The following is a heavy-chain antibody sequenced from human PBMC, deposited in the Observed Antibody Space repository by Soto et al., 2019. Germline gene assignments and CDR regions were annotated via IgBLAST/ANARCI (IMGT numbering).Heavy chain of an antibody. CDR2: IYPYDSDT. CDR3: ARQGSTYAPNVDF. CDR1: GYSFTTYW. Sequence: EVQLVQSGAAVKKPGESLKISCKGSGYSFTTYWIGWVRQMPGKGLEWMGIIYPYDSDTRYSPSFQGQVTFSADESIATASLQWTSLKSSDTAMYYCARQGSTYAPNVDFGGQRTLVTVSP. J-gene: IGHJ4*02. V-gene: IGHV5-51*01. D-gene: IGHD2-8*01.